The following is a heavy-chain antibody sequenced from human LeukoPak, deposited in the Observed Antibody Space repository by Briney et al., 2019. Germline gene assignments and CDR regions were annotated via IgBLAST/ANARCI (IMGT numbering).Heavy chain of an antibody. D-gene: IGHD5-12*01. CDR3: ARDMNIVATTQYYFDY. CDR1: GFTFSSYG. V-gene: IGHV3-30*02. Sequence: GGSLRLSCAASGFTFSSYGMHWVRQAPGKGLEWVAFIRYDGSNKYYADSEKGRFTISRDNSKNTLYLQMNSLRAEDTAVYYCARDMNIVATTQYYFDYWGQGTLVTVSS. CDR2: IRYDGSNK. J-gene: IGHJ4*02.